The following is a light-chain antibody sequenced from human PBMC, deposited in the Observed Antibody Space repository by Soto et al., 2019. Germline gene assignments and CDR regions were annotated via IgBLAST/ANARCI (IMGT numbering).Light chain of an antibody. J-gene: IGKJ4*01. V-gene: IGKV1-27*01. CDR3: QKYNSAPSLT. Sequence: DIQMTQSPSSLSASVGDRVTITCRASQGISNYLAWYQQKPWKVPKLLIYAASTLQSGVPSRFSGSGSGTDFTLTISSLQPEDVATYYCQKYNSAPSLTFGGGTKVEIK. CDR1: QGISNY. CDR2: AAS.